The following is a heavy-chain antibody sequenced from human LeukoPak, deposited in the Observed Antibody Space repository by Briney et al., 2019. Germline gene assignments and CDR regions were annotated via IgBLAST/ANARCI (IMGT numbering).Heavy chain of an antibody. V-gene: IGHV3-48*03. CDR1: GFTFSTYE. J-gene: IGHJ5*02. CDR3: ARESPDYGDYFVGPFDP. D-gene: IGHD4-17*01. CDR2: IGTSSRTI. Sequence: GGSLRLSCAASGFTFSTYEMNWVRQAPGKGLEWVSYIGTSSRTIYYADSVKGRFTISRDNAKNSLYLQMNSLRAEDTAVYYCARESPDYGDYFVGPFDPWGQGTLVTVS.